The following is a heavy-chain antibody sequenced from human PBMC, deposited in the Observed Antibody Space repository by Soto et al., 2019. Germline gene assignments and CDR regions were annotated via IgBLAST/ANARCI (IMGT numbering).Heavy chain of an antibody. CDR3: VRQPNRPLAGDP. CDR2: INYSGST. V-gene: IGHV4-34*01. D-gene: IGHD6-19*01. CDR1: GGSFGGYY. Sequence: PSETLSLTCAVYGGSFGGYYWSWIRQPPGKGLEWIGGINYSGSTNYSPSLKSRATLSIDTSKMHFSLSLTSVTAADTAIYYSVRQPNRPLAGDPWGQGTLVTVSP. J-gene: IGHJ5*02.